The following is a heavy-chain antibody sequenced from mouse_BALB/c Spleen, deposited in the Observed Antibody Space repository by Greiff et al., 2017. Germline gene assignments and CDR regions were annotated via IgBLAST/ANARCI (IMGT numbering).Heavy chain of an antibody. V-gene: IGHV5-9-4*01. CDR1: GFTFSSYA. J-gene: IGHJ4*01. CDR3: ARTGKPDAMDY. CDR2: ISSGGSYT. Sequence: DVMLVESGGGLVKPGGSLKLSCAASGFTFSSYAMSWVRQSPEKRLEWVAEISSGGSYTYYPDTVTGRFTISRDNTKNTLYLEMSSLRSEDTAMFYCARTGKPDAMDYWGQGTSVTVSS. D-gene: IGHD2-1*01.